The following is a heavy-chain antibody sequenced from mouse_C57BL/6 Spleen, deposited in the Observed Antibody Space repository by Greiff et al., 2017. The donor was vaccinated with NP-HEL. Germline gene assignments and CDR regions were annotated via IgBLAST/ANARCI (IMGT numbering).Heavy chain of an antibody. CDR1: GYTFTSYW. CDR3: ARKDYYGSSYLLAY. CDR2: IDPSDSYT. Sequence: QVQLQQPGAELVMPGASVKLSCKASGYTFTSYWMHWVKQRPGQGLEWIGEIDPSDSYTNYNQKFKGKSTLTVDKSSSTAYMQLSSLTSEDSAVYYCARKDYYGSSYLLAYWGQGTLVTVSA. D-gene: IGHD1-1*01. J-gene: IGHJ3*01. V-gene: IGHV1-69*01.